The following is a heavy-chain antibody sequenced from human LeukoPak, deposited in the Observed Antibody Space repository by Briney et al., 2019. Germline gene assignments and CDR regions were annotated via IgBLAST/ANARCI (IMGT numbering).Heavy chain of an antibody. Sequence: GGSLRLYSTASGFSFSGHWMNWARQLPGKGLVWVSRISPTGSTTSYADSVKGRFTVSRANAKNTLYLQVNNLRAEDTAVYYCARGPNSNWSGLDFWGQGTLLTVSS. CDR2: ISPTGSTT. CDR3: ARGPNSNWSGLDF. D-gene: IGHD6-6*01. V-gene: IGHV3-74*01. CDR1: GFSFSGHW. J-gene: IGHJ4*02.